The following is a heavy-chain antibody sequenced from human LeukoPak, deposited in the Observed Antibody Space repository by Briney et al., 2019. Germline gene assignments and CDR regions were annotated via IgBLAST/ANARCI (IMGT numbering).Heavy chain of an antibody. J-gene: IGHJ5*02. CDR2: IIPIFGTA. CDR1: GYSFTSYG. CDR3: ARDIYGVSGNLHWFDP. V-gene: IGHV1-69*13. Sequence: SVKVSCKASGYSFTSYGISWVRQAPGQGLEWMGGIIPIFGTANYAQKFQGRVTITADESTNTAYIELSSLRSEDTAVYYCARDIYGVSGNLHWFDPWGQGTLVTVSS. D-gene: IGHD3-10*01.